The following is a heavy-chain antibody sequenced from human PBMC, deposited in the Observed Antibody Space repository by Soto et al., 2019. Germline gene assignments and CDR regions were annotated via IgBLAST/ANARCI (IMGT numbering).Heavy chain of an antibody. CDR3: AREGGSRIGAFDI. J-gene: IGHJ3*02. CDR1: GYTFTSFD. Sequence: ASVKVSCKASGYTFTSFDINWVRQTTGQGLEWMGWMSADNGNTGYAQKFQGRVTMTRDTSTSTAYMELRSLTSEDTAVYYCAREGGSRIGAFDIWGQGTMVTVSS. D-gene: IGHD5-12*01. CDR2: MSADNGNT. V-gene: IGHV1-8*01.